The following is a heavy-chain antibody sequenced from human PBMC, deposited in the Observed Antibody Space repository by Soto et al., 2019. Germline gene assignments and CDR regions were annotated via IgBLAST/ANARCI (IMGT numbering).Heavy chain of an antibody. Sequence: LRLSCAASGFTFSNFDMSWVRQAPGKGLEWVSGISTSGGTTYYADSVRGRFTSSRDNSKNTLYLQMTSLRAEDTAVYYCATGTAAPAHWGQGTLVTVSS. CDR2: ISTSGGTT. V-gene: IGHV3-23*01. CDR1: GFTFSNFD. D-gene: IGHD6-13*01. CDR3: ATGTAAPAH. J-gene: IGHJ1*01.